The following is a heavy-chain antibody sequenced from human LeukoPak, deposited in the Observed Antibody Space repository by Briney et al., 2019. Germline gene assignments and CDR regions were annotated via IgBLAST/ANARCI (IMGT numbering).Heavy chain of an antibody. D-gene: IGHD3-3*01. CDR2: IIPVLGIA. CDR1: GGTFSSYT. CDR3: ARENYDFWSGSNYQLDY. Sequence: SVEVSCKASGGTFSSYTISWVRQAPGQGLEWMGRIIPVLGIANYAQKFQGRVTITADKSTSTAYMELSSLRSEDTAVYYCARENYDFWSGSNYQLDYWGQGTLVTVSP. J-gene: IGHJ4*02. V-gene: IGHV1-69*04.